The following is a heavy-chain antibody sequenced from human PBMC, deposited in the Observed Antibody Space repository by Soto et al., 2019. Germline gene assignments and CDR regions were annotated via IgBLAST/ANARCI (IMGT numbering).Heavy chain of an antibody. Sequence: SETLSLTCTVSGGSISTYYWSWIRKPPGKGLEWIGYIYSSGNTNYNPSLESRVTISVDTSKNQFSLKLSSVTAADTATYYCEHSRVTKTWTFDYWGQGTLVTVSS. CDR1: GGSISTYY. J-gene: IGHJ4*02. CDR2: IYSSGNT. D-gene: IGHD5-18*01. CDR3: EHSRVTKTWTFDY. V-gene: IGHV4-59*08.